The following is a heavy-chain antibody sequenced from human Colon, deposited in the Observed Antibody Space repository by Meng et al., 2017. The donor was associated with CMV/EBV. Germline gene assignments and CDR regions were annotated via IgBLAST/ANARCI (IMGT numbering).Heavy chain of an antibody. V-gene: IGHV7-4-1*01. D-gene: IGHD3-16*01. J-gene: IGHJ4*02. Sequence: CKASGYHFNGYKSIWVRAATRTGPELMGWINILGGNPTYAEGFRGRFVFSMGTSVSATYLHCRSHKAEEASQYYCPPGSLNGGGFGFWGQGTLVTVSS. CDR2: INILGGNP. CDR3: PPGSLNGGGFGF. CDR1: GYHFNGYK.